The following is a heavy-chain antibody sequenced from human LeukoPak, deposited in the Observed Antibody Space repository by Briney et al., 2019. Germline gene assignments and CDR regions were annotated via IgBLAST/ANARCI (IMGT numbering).Heavy chain of an antibody. J-gene: IGHJ6*03. CDR2: IYHSGST. CDR3: ARDRVYMDV. CDR1: GGSISSYY. D-gene: IGHD3-10*01. V-gene: IGHV4-38-2*02. Sequence: PSETLSLTCTVSGGSISSYYWSWIRQPPGKGLEWIGSIYHSGSTYYNPSLKSRVTISVDTSKNQFSLKLSSVTAADTAVYYCARDRVYMDVWGKGTTVTVSS.